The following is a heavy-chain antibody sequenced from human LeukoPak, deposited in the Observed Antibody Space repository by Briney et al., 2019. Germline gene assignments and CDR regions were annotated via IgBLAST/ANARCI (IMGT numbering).Heavy chain of an antibody. Sequence: PSETLSLTCTVSGGSISSYYWSWIRQPPGKGLEWIGYIYYSGSTNYNPSLKSRVTISVDTSKNQFSLKLSSVTAADTAVYYCARGGKNDILTGYYFDYWGLGTLVTVSS. J-gene: IGHJ4*02. V-gene: IGHV4-59*08. CDR3: ARGGKNDILTGYYFDY. CDR1: GGSISSYY. D-gene: IGHD3-9*01. CDR2: IYYSGST.